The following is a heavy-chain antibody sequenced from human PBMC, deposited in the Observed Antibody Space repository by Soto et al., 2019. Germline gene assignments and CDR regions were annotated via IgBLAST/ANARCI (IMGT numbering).Heavy chain of an antibody. CDR1: GFTFSNYA. J-gene: IGHJ4*02. D-gene: IGHD3-10*01. Sequence: GGSLRLSCVASGFTFSNYAMSWVRQAPAKGLEWVSAISGSDGSTYYADSVKGRFTISRDNSKNTLYLQMNSLRAEDTAVYYCAKDSLVIMVRRVIIPTGYRGQGTLVTVSS. CDR3: AKDSLVIMVRRVIIPTGY. V-gene: IGHV3-23*01. CDR2: ISGSDGST.